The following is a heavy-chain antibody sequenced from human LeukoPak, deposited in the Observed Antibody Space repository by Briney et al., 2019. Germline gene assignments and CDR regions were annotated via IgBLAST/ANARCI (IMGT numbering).Heavy chain of an antibody. Sequence: GGSLRLSCAASGFTFSSYSMNWVRQAPGKGLEWVSSISSSSSYIYYADSVKGRFTISRDNAKNSLYLHMNSLRAEDTAVYYCARDYGGSSPFGYWGQGTLVTVSS. CDR1: GFTFSSYS. J-gene: IGHJ4*02. CDR2: ISSSSSYI. CDR3: ARDYGGSSPFGY. V-gene: IGHV3-21*01. D-gene: IGHD4-23*01.